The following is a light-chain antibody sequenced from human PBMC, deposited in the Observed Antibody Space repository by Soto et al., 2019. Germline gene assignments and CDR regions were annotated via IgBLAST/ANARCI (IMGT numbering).Light chain of an antibody. CDR3: QSYDNSLSGWV. CDR1: TSNIGSGYD. CDR2: ANI. Sequence: QSVLTQPPSVSGAPGQGVTISCTGSTSNIGSGYDVHWYQQVPGLAPKLLIYANINRPSGGPDRFSGSKSGTSASLAITGLQAEDEADYYCQSYDNSLSGWVFGGGTQLTVL. V-gene: IGLV1-40*01. J-gene: IGLJ2*01.